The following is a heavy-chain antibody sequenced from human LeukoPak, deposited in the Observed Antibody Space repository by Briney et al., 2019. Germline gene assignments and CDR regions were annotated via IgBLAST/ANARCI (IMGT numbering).Heavy chain of an antibody. CDR3: AKDRSPSIEVAVTYNY. D-gene: IGHD6-19*01. V-gene: IGHV3-9*01. CDR1: GFRFDDYA. Sequence: PGRSLRISCAASGFRFDDYAMHWVRQAPGKGLEWVSGISWNSGSIGYADSVKGRFSISRDNAKNSLYLQMNSLRAEDTALYYCAKDRSPSIEVAVTYNYWGQGTLVTVSS. J-gene: IGHJ4*02. CDR2: ISWNSGSI.